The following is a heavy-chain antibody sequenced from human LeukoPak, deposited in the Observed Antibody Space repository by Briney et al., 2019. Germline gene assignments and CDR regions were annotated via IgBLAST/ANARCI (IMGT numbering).Heavy chain of an antibody. CDR1: GVSFSGYY. Sequence: PSETLSLTCAVYGVSFSGYYWSWIRQPPGKGLEWIGEINHSGSTNYNPSLKSRVTISVDTSKNQFSLKLSSVTAADTAVYYCARGPSGSYRYTRPYYSDYWGQGTLVTVSS. V-gene: IGHV4-34*01. J-gene: IGHJ4*02. D-gene: IGHD3-16*02. CDR3: ARGPSGSYRYTRPYYSDY. CDR2: INHSGST.